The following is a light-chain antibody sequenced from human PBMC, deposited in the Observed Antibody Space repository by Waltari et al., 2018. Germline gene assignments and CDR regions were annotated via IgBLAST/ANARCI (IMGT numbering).Light chain of an antibody. CDR3: LQYSNWYRT. J-gene: IGKJ1*01. V-gene: IGKV3-15*01. Sequence: IVMTQSPATLSVSPGETAPLSCRANQRITTNLAWFQQKPGQAPRLLIYDASSRATGIPDRFSGGGSGTDFTLTISSLQSADFAVYYCLQYSNWYRTFGPGTKVEIK. CDR2: DAS. CDR1: QRITTN.